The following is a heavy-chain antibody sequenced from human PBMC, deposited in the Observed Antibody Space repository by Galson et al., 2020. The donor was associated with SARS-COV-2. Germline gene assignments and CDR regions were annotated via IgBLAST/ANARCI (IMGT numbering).Heavy chain of an antibody. CDR3: ARLSTVPY. V-gene: IGHV4-39*01. Sequence: SETLSLTCTVSGGSISSSSYYWGWIRQPPGKGLEWIGSIYYSGSTYYNPSLKSRVTISVDTSKNQFSLKLSSVTAADTAVYYCARLSTVPYWGQGTLVTVSS. D-gene: IGHD4-17*01. CDR1: GGSISSSSYY. J-gene: IGHJ4*02. CDR2: IYYSGST.